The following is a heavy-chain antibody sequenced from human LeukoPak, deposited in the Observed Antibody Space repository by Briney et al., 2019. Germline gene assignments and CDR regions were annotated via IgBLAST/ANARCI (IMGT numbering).Heavy chain of an antibody. CDR3: ARGRGVDTAMVGVDY. J-gene: IGHJ4*02. D-gene: IGHD5-18*01. Sequence: GGSLRLSCAASGFTFSSYSMNWVRQAPGKGLEWVSSISSSSSYIYYADSVKGRFTISRDNAKNSLYLQMNSLRAEDTAVYYCARGRGVDTAMVGVDYWGQGTLVTVSS. V-gene: IGHV3-21*01. CDR2: ISSSSSYI. CDR1: GFTFSSYS.